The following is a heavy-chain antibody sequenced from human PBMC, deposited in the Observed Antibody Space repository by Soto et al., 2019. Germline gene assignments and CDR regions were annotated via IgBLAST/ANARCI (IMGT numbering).Heavy chain of an antibody. J-gene: IGHJ5*02. CDR2: INYSGST. CDR3: ASVLGVVATRFDP. CDR1: GGSIGSGGYY. V-gene: IGHV4-31*03. Sequence: SETLSLTCTVSGGSIGSGGYYWSWIRQHPGKGLEWIGYINYSGSTNYNPSLKSRVTISVDTSKNQISLRLTSVTAADTAVYYCASVLGVVATRFDPCCQEILLTVSS. D-gene: IGHD3-22*01.